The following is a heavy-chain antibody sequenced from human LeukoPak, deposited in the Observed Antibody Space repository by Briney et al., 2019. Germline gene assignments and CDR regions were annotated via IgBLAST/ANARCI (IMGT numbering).Heavy chain of an antibody. CDR2: IYYSGST. J-gene: IGHJ4*02. CDR1: GGSISGYY. CDR3: ARQGRDYGDFDY. Sequence: SETLSLTCTVSGGSISGYYWSWIRQPPGKGLEWIGYIYYSGSTNYNPSLKSRVTISVDTSKNKFSLKLNSVTAADTAVYYCARQGRDYGDFDYWGQGTLVTASS. V-gene: IGHV4-59*08. D-gene: IGHD4-17*01.